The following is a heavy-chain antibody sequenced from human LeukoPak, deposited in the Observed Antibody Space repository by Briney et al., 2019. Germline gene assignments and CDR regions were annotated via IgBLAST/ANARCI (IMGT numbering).Heavy chain of an antibody. D-gene: IGHD1-7*01. CDR1: GFTFSSYG. J-gene: IGHJ5*02. V-gene: IGHV3-33*01. Sequence: GGSLRLSCAASGFTFSSYGMHWVRQAPGKGLEWVAVIWYGGSNKYYADSVKGRFTISRDNSKNTLYLQMNSLRAEDTAVYYCARNYGTNDWFDPWGQGTLVTVSS. CDR2: IWYGGSNK. CDR3: ARNYGTNDWFDP.